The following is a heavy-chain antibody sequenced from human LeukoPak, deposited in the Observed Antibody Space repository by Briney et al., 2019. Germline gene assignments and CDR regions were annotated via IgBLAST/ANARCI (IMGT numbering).Heavy chain of an antibody. CDR3: ARLVTGTTVVNSGWFDP. Sequence: GGSLRLSCAAPGFTVSSNYMTWVRQAPGKGLEYVSVIYSGGGTYYADSVKGRFSISRDNSKSTLYLQMISLRAEDTAVYYCARLVTGTTVVNSGWFDPWGQGTLVTVSS. D-gene: IGHD4-23*01. CDR1: GFTVSSNY. CDR2: IYSGGGT. V-gene: IGHV3-66*04. J-gene: IGHJ5*02.